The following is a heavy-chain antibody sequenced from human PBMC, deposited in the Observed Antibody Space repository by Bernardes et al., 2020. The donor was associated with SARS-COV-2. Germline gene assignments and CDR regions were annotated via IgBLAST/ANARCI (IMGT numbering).Heavy chain of an antibody. CDR2: IKSKTDGGTT. J-gene: IGHJ6*03. CDR1: GFTFSNAW. CDR3: TTAYIGVPYYYYYYMDV. Sequence: GGSLRLSCAASGFTFSNAWMSWVRQAPGKGLEWVGRIKSKTDGGTTDYAAPVKGRFTISRDDSKNTLYLQMNSLKTEDTAVYYCTTAYIGVPYYYYYYMDVWGKGTTVTVCS. V-gene: IGHV3-15*01. D-gene: IGHD6-19*01.